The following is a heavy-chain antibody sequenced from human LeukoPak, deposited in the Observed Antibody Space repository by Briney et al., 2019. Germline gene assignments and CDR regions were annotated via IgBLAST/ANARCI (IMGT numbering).Heavy chain of an antibody. J-gene: IGHJ4*02. CDR2: ISSSSSTI. V-gene: IGHV3-48*01. CDR1: GFTFSSYS. D-gene: IGHD4-11*01. CDR3: AREGSGDLTTVTTGFDY. Sequence: GGSLRLSCAASGFTFSSYSMNWVRQAPGKGLEWVSYISSSSSTIYYADSVKGRFTISRDNAKNSLYLQMNSLRAEDTAVYYCAREGSGDLTTVTTGFDYWGQGTLVTVSS.